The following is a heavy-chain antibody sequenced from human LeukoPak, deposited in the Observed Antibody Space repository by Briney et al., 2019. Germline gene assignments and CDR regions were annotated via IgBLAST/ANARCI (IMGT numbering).Heavy chain of an antibody. Sequence: SETLSLTCTVSGGSISSYYWSWIRQPPGKGLEWIGYIYYSGSTNYNPSLKSRVTISVDTSKNQFSLRLSSVTAADTAVYYCARLSAIRYGMDVWGQGTTVTVSS. D-gene: IGHD6-25*01. CDR1: GGSISSYY. V-gene: IGHV4-59*08. J-gene: IGHJ6*02. CDR3: ARLSAIRYGMDV. CDR2: IYYSGST.